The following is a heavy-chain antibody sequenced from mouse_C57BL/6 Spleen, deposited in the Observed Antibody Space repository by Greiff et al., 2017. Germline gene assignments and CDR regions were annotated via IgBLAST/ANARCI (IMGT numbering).Heavy chain of an antibody. Sequence: LQQSGAELVRPGASVTLSCKASGYTFTDYEMHWVKQTPVHGLEWIGAIDPETGGTAYNQKFKGKAILTADKSSSTAYMELRSLTSEDSAVYYCTLGRGGWYFDVWGTGTTVTVSS. CDR3: TLGRGGWYFDV. V-gene: IGHV1-15*01. CDR1: GYTFTDYE. D-gene: IGHD4-1*01. CDR2: IDPETGGT. J-gene: IGHJ1*03.